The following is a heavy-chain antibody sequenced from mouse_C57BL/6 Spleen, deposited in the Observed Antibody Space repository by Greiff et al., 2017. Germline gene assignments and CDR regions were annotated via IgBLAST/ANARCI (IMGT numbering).Heavy chain of an antibody. CDR3: ARVHYYGSGDWYFDV. J-gene: IGHJ1*03. D-gene: IGHD1-1*01. V-gene: IGHV1-52*01. CDR2: IDPSDSET. CDR1: GYTFTSYW. Sequence: QVQLQQPGAELVRPGSSVKLSCKASGYTFTSYWMHWVKQRPIQGLEWIGNIDPSDSETHYNQKFKDKATLTVDKSSSTAYMQLSSLTSTDSAVYFCARVHYYGSGDWYFDVWGTGTTVTVSS.